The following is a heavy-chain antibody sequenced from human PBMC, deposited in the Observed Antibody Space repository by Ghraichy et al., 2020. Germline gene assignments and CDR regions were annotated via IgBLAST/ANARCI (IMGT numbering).Heavy chain of an antibody. CDR3: AKEYASSGSFDY. Sequence: GALRLSCAASGFTFSRYAMSWVRQAPGKGLEWVSGISGSGGSTYYADSVKGRFTISRDNSKNTLYLQMNSLRAEDTAVYYCAKEYASSGSFDYWGQGTLVTVSS. CDR1: GFTFSRYA. V-gene: IGHV3-23*01. CDR2: ISGSGGST. D-gene: IGHD5-12*01. J-gene: IGHJ4*02.